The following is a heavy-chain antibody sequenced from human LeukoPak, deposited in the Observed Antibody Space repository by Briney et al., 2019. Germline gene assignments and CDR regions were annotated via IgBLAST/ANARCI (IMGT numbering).Heavy chain of an antibody. D-gene: IGHD3-3*01. CDR2: IIPIFGTA. CDR1: GGTFSSYA. Sequence: ASVKVSCKASGGTFSSYAISWVRQAPGQGLEWMGGIIPIFGTANYAQKFQGRVTITTDESTSTAYMELSSLRSEDTAVYYCASYNLPYYDCWSGYQDAFDIWGQGTMVTVSS. V-gene: IGHV1-69*05. CDR3: ASYNLPYYDCWSGYQDAFDI. J-gene: IGHJ3*02.